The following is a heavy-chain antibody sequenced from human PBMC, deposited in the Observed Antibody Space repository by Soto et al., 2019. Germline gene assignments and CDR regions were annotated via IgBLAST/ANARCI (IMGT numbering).Heavy chain of an antibody. J-gene: IGHJ3*02. Sequence: QVQLQESGPGLVKPSETLSLTCAVSSDSISANNWWSLVRQPPGKGLVWVGEIYHTGRTNYNPSLKRRVNISVDNSNNQYAPKLSSVTAADTAVYYCARTHGYFGAFDIWGQGTMVTVSS. V-gene: IGHV4-4*02. D-gene: IGHD6-25*01. CDR3: ARTHGYFGAFDI. CDR1: SDSISANNW. CDR2: IYHTGRT.